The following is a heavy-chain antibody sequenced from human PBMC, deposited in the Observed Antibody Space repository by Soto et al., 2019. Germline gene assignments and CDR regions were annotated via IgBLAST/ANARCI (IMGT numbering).Heavy chain of an antibody. CDR2: ISWNSGSI. V-gene: IGHV3-9*01. J-gene: IGHJ4*02. CDR3: AKSKRPLLVVTATQYFDY. CDR1: GFTFDDYA. D-gene: IGHD2-21*02. Sequence: GGSLRLSCAASGFTFDDYAMHWVRQAPGKGLEWVSGISWNSGSIGYADSVKGRFTISRDNAKNSLYLQMNSLRAEDTALYYCAKSKRPLLVVTATQYFDYWCQGTLVTVSS.